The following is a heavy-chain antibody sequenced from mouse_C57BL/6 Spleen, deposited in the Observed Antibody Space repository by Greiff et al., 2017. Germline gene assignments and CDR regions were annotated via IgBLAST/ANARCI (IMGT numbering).Heavy chain of an antibody. D-gene: IGHD1-1*01. V-gene: IGHV1-52*01. CDR3: ARSNYYGSSYRAMDY. CDR2: IDPSDSET. CDR1: GYTFTSYW. Sequence: QVQLQQPGAELVRPGSSVKLSCKASGYTFTSYWMHWVKQRPIQGLEWIGNIDPSDSETHYNQKFKDKATLTVDKSSSTAYMQLSSLTSEDSAVYSCARSNYYGSSYRAMDYWGQGTSVTVSS. J-gene: IGHJ4*01.